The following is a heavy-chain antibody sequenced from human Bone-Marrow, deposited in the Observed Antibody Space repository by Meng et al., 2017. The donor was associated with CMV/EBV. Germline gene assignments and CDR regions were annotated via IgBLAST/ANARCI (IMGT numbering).Heavy chain of an antibody. CDR3: AREVPAANLEFNWFDP. Sequence: SGGTFSSYASSWVRQAPGQGLEWMGGIIPIFGTANYAQKFQGRVTITTDESTSTAYMELSSLRSEDTAVYYCAREVPAANLEFNWFDPWGQGTLVTVSS. J-gene: IGHJ5*02. CDR1: GGTFSSYA. D-gene: IGHD2-2*01. V-gene: IGHV1-69*05. CDR2: IIPIFGTA.